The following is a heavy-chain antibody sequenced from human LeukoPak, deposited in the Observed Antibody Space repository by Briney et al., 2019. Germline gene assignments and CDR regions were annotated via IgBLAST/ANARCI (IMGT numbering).Heavy chain of an antibody. V-gene: IGHV1-18*01. CDR1: GYTFTSYG. CDR2: ISAYNGNT. CDR3: ARDGPITMIVVVISGDYYYGMDV. Sequence: ASVKVSCKASGYTFTSYGISWVRQAPGQGLEWMGWISAYNGNTNYAQKLQGRVTMTTDTSTNTAYMELRSLRSDDTAVYYCARDGPITMIVVVISGDYYYGMDVWGQGTTVTVSS. D-gene: IGHD3-22*01. J-gene: IGHJ6*02.